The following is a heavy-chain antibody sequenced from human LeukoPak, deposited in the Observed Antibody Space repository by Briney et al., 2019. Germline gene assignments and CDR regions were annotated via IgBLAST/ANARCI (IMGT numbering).Heavy chain of an antibody. J-gene: IGHJ4*02. Sequence: SXFTFSNYAMSWVRQAXGKGLEWVSVISGSGGRTYYADSVKGRFTISRDNSKNTLYLQMNSLRAEDTAVYYCASGVDYWGQGTLVTVSS. CDR1: XFTFSNYA. V-gene: IGHV3-23*01. CDR2: ISGSGGRT. CDR3: ASGVDY. D-gene: IGHD3-10*01.